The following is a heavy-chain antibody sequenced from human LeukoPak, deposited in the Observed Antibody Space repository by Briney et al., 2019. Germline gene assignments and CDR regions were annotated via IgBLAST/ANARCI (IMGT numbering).Heavy chain of an antibody. CDR3: ARVRYSYGYYYMDV. Sequence: SETLSLTCTVSGGSISSYYWSWIRQPPGKGLEWIGYIYYSGSTNYNPSLKSRVTISVDTSKNQFSLKLSSVTAADTAVYYCARVRYSYGYYYMDVWGKGTTVTVSS. CDR1: GGSISSYY. CDR2: IYYSGST. D-gene: IGHD5-18*01. J-gene: IGHJ6*03. V-gene: IGHV4-59*01.